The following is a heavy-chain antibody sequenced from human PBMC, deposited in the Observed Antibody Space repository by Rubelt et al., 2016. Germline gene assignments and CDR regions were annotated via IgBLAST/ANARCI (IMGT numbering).Heavy chain of an antibody. CDR2: IKRDGSEK. D-gene: IGHD5-12*01. V-gene: IGHV3-7*01. J-gene: IGHJ2*01. CDR3: ARVEGIFDGCDLGRYFDL. Sequence: GKGLEWVANIKRDGSEKNYVDSVKGRFTISRDNARSTLYLQMNTLRADDTAVYYCARVEGIFDGCDLGRYFDLWGRGTLVTVSS.